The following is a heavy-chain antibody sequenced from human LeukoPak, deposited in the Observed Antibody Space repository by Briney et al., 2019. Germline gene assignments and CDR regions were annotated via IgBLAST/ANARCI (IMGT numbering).Heavy chain of an antibody. Sequence: PSETLSLTCTVSGGSISSSSYYWGWIRQPPGKGLEWIGSIYYSGSTYYNPSLKSRVTISVDTSKNQFSLKLSSVTAADTAVYYCARHRYYDFSSGYSIGHPYYFDYWGQGTLVTVSS. CDR1: GGSISSSSYY. CDR3: ARHRYYDFSSGYSIGHPYYFDY. D-gene: IGHD3-3*01. V-gene: IGHV4-39*01. J-gene: IGHJ4*02. CDR2: IYYSGST.